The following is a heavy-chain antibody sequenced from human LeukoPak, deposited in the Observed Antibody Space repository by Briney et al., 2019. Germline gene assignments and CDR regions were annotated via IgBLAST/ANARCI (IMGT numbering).Heavy chain of an antibody. D-gene: IGHD2-2*01. V-gene: IGHV4-39*01. CDR1: GGSISSSSYY. J-gene: IGHJ5*02. CDR3: ATGLGYCSSTSCYTGYNWFDP. Sequence: SETLSLTCTVSGGSISSSSYYWGWIRQPPGKGLEWIGSIYYSGSTYYNPSLKSRVTTSVDTSKNQFSLKLSSVTAADTAVYYCATGLGYCSSTSCYTGYNWFDPWGQGTLVTVSS. CDR2: IYYSGST.